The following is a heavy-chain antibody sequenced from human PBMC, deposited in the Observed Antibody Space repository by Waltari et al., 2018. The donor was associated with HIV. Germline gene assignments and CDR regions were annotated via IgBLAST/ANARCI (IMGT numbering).Heavy chain of an antibody. Sequence: VSLVQSGGGTVKPGGALRVSCKGYGVDMSEMWMDWVRKIRGKGPGLIGRKGRTPPFGTTDYAAPVKGRFFIYRYDLPNTVILHMTSLTAEDTAIYYCTSGVMLNFVHLPYYVVWGSGTPVTVSS. CDR1: GVDMSEMW. V-gene: IGHV3-15*04. CDR3: TSGVMLNFVHLPYYVV. CDR2: KGRTPPFGTT. D-gene: IGHD3-16*01. J-gene: IGHJ1*01.